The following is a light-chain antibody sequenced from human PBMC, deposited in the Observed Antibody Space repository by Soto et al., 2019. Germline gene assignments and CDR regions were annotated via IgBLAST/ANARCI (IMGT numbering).Light chain of an antibody. Sequence: EIVLTQSPGTLSLSPGERATLSCRASQSVSSSYLAWYQQKPGQAPRLLIYGASSRATGIPARFSGSGSGTDFTLTISRLEPEDFEVYYCHQYGSSPPFTFGPGTKVDIK. CDR3: HQYGSSPPFT. CDR1: QSVSSSY. V-gene: IGKV3-20*01. CDR2: GAS. J-gene: IGKJ3*01.